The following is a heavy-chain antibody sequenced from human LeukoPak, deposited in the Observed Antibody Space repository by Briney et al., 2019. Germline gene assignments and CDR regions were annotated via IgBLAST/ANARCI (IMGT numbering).Heavy chain of an antibody. Sequence: GESLKISFKGSGXSFTSYCISWVRQMPGKGLEWMGRIDPSDSYTNYSPSFQGHVTISADKSISTAYLQWSSLKASDTAMYYCARGSAYYDILIDYWGQGTLVTVSS. CDR2: IDPSDSYT. D-gene: IGHD3-9*01. CDR1: GXSFTSYC. CDR3: ARGSAYYDILIDY. V-gene: IGHV5-10-1*01. J-gene: IGHJ4*02.